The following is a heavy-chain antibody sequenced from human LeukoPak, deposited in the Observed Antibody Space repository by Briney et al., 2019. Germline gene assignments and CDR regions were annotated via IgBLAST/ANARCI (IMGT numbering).Heavy chain of an antibody. V-gene: IGHV1-18*01. CDR1: GYTFTSYG. Sequence: ASVKVSCKASGYTFTSYGISWVRQAPGQGLEWMGWISAYNGNTNYEQKLQGRVTMTTDTSTSTAYMELRSLRSDDTAVYYCARDSTYYYDSSGYLSDYWGQGTLVTVSS. CDR3: ARDSTYYYDSSGYLSDY. J-gene: IGHJ4*02. D-gene: IGHD3-22*01. CDR2: ISAYNGNT.